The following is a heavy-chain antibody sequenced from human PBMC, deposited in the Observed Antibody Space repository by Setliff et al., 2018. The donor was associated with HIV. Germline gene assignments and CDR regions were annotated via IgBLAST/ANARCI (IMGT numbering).Heavy chain of an antibody. V-gene: IGHV4-59*08. CDR2: IYYSGST. D-gene: IGHD1-7*01. CDR1: GGSISSYY. CDR3: ASSPRKTGTTSA. Sequence: SETLSLTCTVSGGSISSYYWSWIRQPPGKGLEWIGYIYYSGSTNYNPSLKSRVTISVDTSKNQFSLKLSSVTAADTAVYYCASSPRKTGTTSAWGQGTLVTVSS. J-gene: IGHJ5*02.